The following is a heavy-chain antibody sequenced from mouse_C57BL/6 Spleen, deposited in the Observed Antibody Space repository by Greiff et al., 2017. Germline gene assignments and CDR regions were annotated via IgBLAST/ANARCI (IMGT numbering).Heavy chain of an antibody. D-gene: IGHD1-1*01. CDR3: ARGDPYYGSSYHDAMDY. Sequence: QVHVKQSGAELVRPGTSVKMSCKASGYTFTNYWIGWAKQRPGHGLEWIGDIYPGGGYTNYNEKFKGKATLTADKSSSTAYMQFSSLTSEDSALYYSARGDPYYGSSYHDAMDYGGQGTSVTASS. CDR2: IYPGGGYT. CDR1: GYTFTNYW. V-gene: IGHV1-63*01. J-gene: IGHJ4*01.